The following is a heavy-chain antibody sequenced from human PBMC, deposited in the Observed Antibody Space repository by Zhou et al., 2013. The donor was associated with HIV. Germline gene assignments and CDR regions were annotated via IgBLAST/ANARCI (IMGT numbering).Heavy chain of an antibody. D-gene: IGHD5-12*01. V-gene: IGHV1-46*01. CDR1: GYIFTNYY. CDR3: ARDRGGRVSGDELHEYFYYYMDV. CDR2: INPSGGST. Sequence: QVQLVQSGAEVKRPGASMRLSCKASGYIFTNYYIHWVRQAPGQGLEWMGIINPSGGSTSYAQKFQGRVTMTRDTSTSTVYMELSSLRSEDTAMYYCARDRGGRVSGDELHEYFYYYMDVWGQRDHGHRLL. J-gene: IGHJ6*03.